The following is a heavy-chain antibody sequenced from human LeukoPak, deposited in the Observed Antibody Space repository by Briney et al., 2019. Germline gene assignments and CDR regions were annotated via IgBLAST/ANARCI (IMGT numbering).Heavy chain of an antibody. Sequence: SETLSLTCAVSGDSFSSHYWTWIRQPPGKGLEWIGCISYIGSTNYNPSLKSRVTISIDTSKNQFSLKLSSVTAADTAVYYCARDLVTVTKGFDIWGQGTMASVSS. J-gene: IGHJ3*02. CDR2: ISYIGST. V-gene: IGHV4-59*11. CDR3: ARDLVTVTKGFDI. CDR1: GDSFSSHY. D-gene: IGHD4-17*01.